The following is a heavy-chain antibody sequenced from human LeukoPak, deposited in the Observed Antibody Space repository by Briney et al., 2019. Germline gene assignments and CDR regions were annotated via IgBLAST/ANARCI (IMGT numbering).Heavy chain of an antibody. CDR2: INHSGST. Sequence: SETLSLTCAVYGGSFSGYYWSWIRQPPGKGLEWIGEINHSGSTNYNPSLKSRVTISVDTSKNQFSLKLSSVTAADTAVYYCARCAIFGVVNRADYMDVWGKGTTVTVSS. CDR1: GGSFSGYY. CDR3: ARCAIFGVVNRADYMDV. J-gene: IGHJ6*03. V-gene: IGHV4-34*01. D-gene: IGHD3-3*01.